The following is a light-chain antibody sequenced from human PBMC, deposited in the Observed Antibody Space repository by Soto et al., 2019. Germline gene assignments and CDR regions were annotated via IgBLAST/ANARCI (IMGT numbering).Light chain of an antibody. CDR1: QGISSY. CDR3: QQYYSYPRT. J-gene: IGKJ1*01. Sequence: SQMTQSPSSLSASVGDRVTITCRASQGISSYLAWYQQKPGKAPKLLIYAASTLQSGVPSRFSGSGSGTDFTLTISCLQSEDFATYYCQQYYSYPRTFGQGTKVDI. CDR2: AAS. V-gene: IGKV1-8*01.